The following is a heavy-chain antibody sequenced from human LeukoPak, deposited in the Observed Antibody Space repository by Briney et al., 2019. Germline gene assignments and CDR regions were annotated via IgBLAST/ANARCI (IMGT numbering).Heavy chain of an antibody. Sequence: ASVKVSCKASGYTFTGYYMHWVRQAPGRGLEWMGRINPNSGGTNYAQKFQGRVTMTRDTSISTAYMELSRLRSDDTAVYYCARSLPDHYYDSSGYYGWFDPWGQGTLVTVSS. CDR3: ARSLPDHYYDSSGYYGWFDP. J-gene: IGHJ5*02. CDR2: INPNSGGT. CDR1: GYTFTGYY. D-gene: IGHD3-22*01. V-gene: IGHV1-2*06.